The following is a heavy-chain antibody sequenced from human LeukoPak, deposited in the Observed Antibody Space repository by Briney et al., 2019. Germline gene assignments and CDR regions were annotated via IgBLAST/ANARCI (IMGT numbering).Heavy chain of an antibody. V-gene: IGHV3-74*01. CDR3: AELGITMIGGV. J-gene: IGHJ6*04. CDR1: GFTFSSYW. CDR2: INSDGSST. Sequence: GGSLRLSCAASGFTFSSYWMHWVRQTPGKGLVWVSRINSDGSSTSYADSVKGRFTISRDNAKNTVYLQMNSLRAEDTAVYYCAELGITMIGGVWGKGTTVTVSS. D-gene: IGHD3-10*02.